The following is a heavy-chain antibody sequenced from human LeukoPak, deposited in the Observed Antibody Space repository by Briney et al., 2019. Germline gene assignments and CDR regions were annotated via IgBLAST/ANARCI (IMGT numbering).Heavy chain of an antibody. J-gene: IGHJ4*02. D-gene: IGHD3-9*01. Sequence: GSLRLSCAASGFTLSSYAMQWVRQAPGKGPEWVSGISEDGTNKYHADSVKGRFTISRDNSKNTLHLQMDSLRPEDTAVYYCARSMRGYAILTGYFDYWGQGTLVTVSS. CDR3: ARSMRGYAILTGYFDY. V-gene: IGHV3-30-3*01. CDR2: ISEDGTNK. CDR1: GFTLSSYA.